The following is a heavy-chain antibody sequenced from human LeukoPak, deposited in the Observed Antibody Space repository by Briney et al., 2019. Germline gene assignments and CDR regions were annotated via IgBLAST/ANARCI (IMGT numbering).Heavy chain of an antibody. J-gene: IGHJ5*02. D-gene: IGHD6-25*01. CDR1: GLTFSTYS. CDR3: AATAATGP. V-gene: IGHV3-48*01. Sequence: GGSLRLSCAASGLTFSTYSMKWVRQAPGKGLEWVSYISDSSAMYYADSVRGRFTISRENDKNSLFLQMNSLRAEDTAVYYCAATAATGPWGQGTLVTVSS. CDR2: ISDSSAM.